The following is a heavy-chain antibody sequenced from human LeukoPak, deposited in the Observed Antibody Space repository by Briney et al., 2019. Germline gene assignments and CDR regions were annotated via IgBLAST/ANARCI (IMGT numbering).Heavy chain of an antibody. J-gene: IGHJ4*02. CDR1: GFTFRTYG. CDR2: ITSDGRYK. V-gene: IGHV3-30*18. Sequence: GGSLRLSCAASGFTFRTYGIHWVRPAPGNGLEWVAVITSDGRYKYYAGFVKGRFTISRDNSRNTLYLQMNSLTTEDTALYYCAKDWGSEFASGSSYLDYWGQGTLVTVSS. D-gene: IGHD3-10*01. CDR3: AKDWGSEFASGSSYLDY.